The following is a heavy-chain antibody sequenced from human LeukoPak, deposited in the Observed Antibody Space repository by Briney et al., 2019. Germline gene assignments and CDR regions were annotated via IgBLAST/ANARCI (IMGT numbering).Heavy chain of an antibody. CDR3: ARDQWELLPVDYYYYGMDV. D-gene: IGHD1-26*01. Sequence: GASVKVSCKASGYTFTGYYMHWVRQAPEQGLEWMGWINPNSGDTNYAQKFQGRVTMTRDTSISTAYMELSRLRSDDTAVYYCARDQWELLPVDYYYYGMDVWGQGTTVTVSS. V-gene: IGHV1-2*02. J-gene: IGHJ6*02. CDR1: GYTFTGYY. CDR2: INPNSGDT.